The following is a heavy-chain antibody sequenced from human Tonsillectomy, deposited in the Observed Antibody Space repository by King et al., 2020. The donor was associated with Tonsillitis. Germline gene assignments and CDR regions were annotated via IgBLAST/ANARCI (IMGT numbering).Heavy chain of an antibody. V-gene: IGHV3-30*02. Sequence: QVQLVESGGGVVQPGGSLRLSCAASGFSFSSYGMYWVRQAPGKGLEWVAYVRYAGNTKQYADSVKGRFTISRDNSKNTVYLQMISLRVEDTVVYFCANPRPGSKERSGFDSWGQGTLVTVSS. J-gene: IGHJ4*02. CDR2: VRYAGNTK. CDR1: GFSFSSYG. D-gene: IGHD1-26*01. CDR3: ANPRPGSKERSGFDS.